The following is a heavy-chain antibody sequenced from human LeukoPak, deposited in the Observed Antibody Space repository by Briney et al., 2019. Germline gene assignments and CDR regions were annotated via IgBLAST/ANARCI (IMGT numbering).Heavy chain of an antibody. CDR3: AKVHVSYSSGWSTFDY. V-gene: IGHV3-23*01. J-gene: IGHJ4*02. Sequence: GGSLRLSCAASGFTVSSNYMSWVRQAPGKGLEWVSGIGGSDGRTYYADSVKGRFTISRDNSKNTMYLQMTSLRAEDTAISYCAKVHVSYSSGWSTFDYWGQGSLVTVSS. CDR2: IGGSDGRT. CDR1: GFTVSSNY. D-gene: IGHD6-19*01.